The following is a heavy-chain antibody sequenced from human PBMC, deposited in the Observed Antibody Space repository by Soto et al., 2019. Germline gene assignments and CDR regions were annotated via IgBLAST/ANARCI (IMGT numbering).Heavy chain of an antibody. V-gene: IGHV4-39*01. J-gene: IGHJ4*02. Sequence: SETLSLTCTVSGDSIGTTHSYWAWIRQSPGKGLEWIGNIHYSGSTYYMPSLRSRVTLSVYTSKSQFSLRLTSVTAEDTAVYYCARHEGNGNVWPLDYWGQGILVTVSS. D-gene: IGHD2-8*01. CDR2: IHYSGST. CDR3: ARHEGNGNVWPLDY. CDR1: GDSIGTTHSY.